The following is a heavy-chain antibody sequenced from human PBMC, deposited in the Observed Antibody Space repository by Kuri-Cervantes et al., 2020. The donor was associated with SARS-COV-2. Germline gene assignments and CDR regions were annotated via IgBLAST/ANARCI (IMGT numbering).Heavy chain of an antibody. CDR2: INHSGST. CDR3: ERRRSGGYRYFDY. CDR1: GGSFSGYY. D-gene: IGHD6-19*01. Sequence: SQTLSLTCAVYGGSFSGYYWSWIPQPPGKGLEWIGEINHSGSTNYNPSLKRRVTISVDTSKNQFSLKLSSVNAADTDVYYCERRRSGGYRYFDYWGQGTLVTVSS. V-gene: IGHV4-34*01. J-gene: IGHJ4*02.